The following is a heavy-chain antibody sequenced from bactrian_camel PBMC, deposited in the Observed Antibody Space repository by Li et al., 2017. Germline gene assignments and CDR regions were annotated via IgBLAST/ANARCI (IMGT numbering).Heavy chain of an antibody. D-gene: IGHD2*01. V-gene: IGHV3S10*01. CDR2: IDSDGST. J-gene: IGHJ4*01. Sequence: VQLVESGGGSVQPGGSLRLSCAASGFTFRTDDMSWVRQAPGKPREGVAVIDSDGSTAYADSVKGRFTISRDNAKNTLYLQMNSLKPEDTAMYYCAALRPPCTVYSGADYKGQGTQVTVS. CDR1: GFTFRTDD.